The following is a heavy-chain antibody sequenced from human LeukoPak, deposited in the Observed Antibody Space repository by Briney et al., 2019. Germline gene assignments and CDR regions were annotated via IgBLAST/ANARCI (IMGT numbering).Heavy chain of an antibody. CDR2: INPSTGGT. Sequence: ASVKVSCKTSGYSFTGYYMHWVRQAPGQGLESLGWINPSTGGTDYAQKFQGRVTMTRDTSIITAYMELTSLRSDDTAVYYCGRGGYTYAYDALSGPVGYWGQGTLVTVSS. D-gene: IGHD5-18*01. J-gene: IGHJ4*02. V-gene: IGHV1-2*02. CDR3: GRGGYTYAYDALSGPVGY. CDR1: GYSFTGYY.